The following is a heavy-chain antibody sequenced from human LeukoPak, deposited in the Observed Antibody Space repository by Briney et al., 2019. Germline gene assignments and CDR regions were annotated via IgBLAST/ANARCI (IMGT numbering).Heavy chain of an antibody. CDR2: IYYSGST. V-gene: IGHV4-39*07. CDR3: ARAYSSSWYFNWFDP. D-gene: IGHD6-13*01. Sequence: SETLSLTCTVSGGSISSSSYYWGWIRQPPGKGLEWIGSIYYSGSTYYNPSLKTRVTISVDTSKNQFSLKLSSVTAADTAVYFCARAYSSSWYFNWFDPWGQGTLVTVSS. CDR1: GGSISSSSYY. J-gene: IGHJ5*02.